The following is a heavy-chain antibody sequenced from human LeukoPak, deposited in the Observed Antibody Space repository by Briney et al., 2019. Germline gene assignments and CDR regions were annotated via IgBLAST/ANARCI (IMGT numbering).Heavy chain of an antibody. CDR1: GFTFSNYW. V-gene: IGHV3-7*01. Sequence: PGGSLRLSCAASGFTFSNYWMTWVRQAPGKGPEWVANIKQDGGEQYYVDSVKGRFTISRGDAKNSLYLQMNSLRAEDTAVYYCARSRRDPYDYDSSGYYVGGTDWFDPWGQGTLVTVSS. CDR3: ARSRRDPYDYDSSGYYVGGTDWFDP. J-gene: IGHJ5*02. CDR2: IKQDGGEQ. D-gene: IGHD3-22*01.